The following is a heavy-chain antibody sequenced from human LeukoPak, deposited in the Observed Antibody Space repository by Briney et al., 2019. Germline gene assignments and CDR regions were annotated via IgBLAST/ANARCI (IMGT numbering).Heavy chain of an antibody. D-gene: IGHD3-10*01. CDR3: ARGYYYGSGSFDY. CDR1: GGIFSSYG. Sequence: ASVKVSCKSSGGIFSSYGINWVRQATGQGLEWMGWMNPNSGNTGYAQKFQGRVTMTRNTSISTAYMELSSLRSEDTAVYYCARGYYYGSGSFDYWGQGTLVTVSS. J-gene: IGHJ4*02. CDR2: MNPNSGNT. V-gene: IGHV1-8*02.